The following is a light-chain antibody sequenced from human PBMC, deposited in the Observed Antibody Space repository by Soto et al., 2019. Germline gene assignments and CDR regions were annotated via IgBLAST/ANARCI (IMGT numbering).Light chain of an antibody. CDR1: SSDVGNYNL. CDR2: EGG. Sequence: QSALTQPASVSGSPGQSITISCTGTSSDVGNYNLVSWYQQYPGKDPKLMIYEGGKRPSGVSNRFSGSKSGNTASLTISGLQVEDEADYYCCSFALRSTLIFGGGTKLTVL. CDR3: CSFALRSTLI. V-gene: IGLV2-23*01. J-gene: IGLJ2*01.